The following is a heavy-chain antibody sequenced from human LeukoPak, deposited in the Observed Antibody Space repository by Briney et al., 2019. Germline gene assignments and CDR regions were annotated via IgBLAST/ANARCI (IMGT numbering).Heavy chain of an antibody. V-gene: IGHV3-49*04. CDR1: GFTFGDYD. Sequence: GGSLRLSCITSGFTFGDYDMGWVRQAPGKGLEWVGFIRSKAYGGTTEYAASVKGRFTISRDDSKSIAYLQMNSLKTEDTAVYYCTTNGTRGGNYWGQGTLVTVSS. CDR2: IRSKAYGGTT. J-gene: IGHJ4*02. D-gene: IGHD2-8*01. CDR3: TTNGTRGGNY.